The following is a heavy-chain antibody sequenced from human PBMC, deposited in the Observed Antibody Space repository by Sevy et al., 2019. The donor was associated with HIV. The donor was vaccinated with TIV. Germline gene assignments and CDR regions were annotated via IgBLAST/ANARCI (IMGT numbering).Heavy chain of an antibody. CDR2: IIPIFGTA. Sequence: ASVKVSCKASGGTFSSYAISWVRQAPGQGLEWMGGIIPIFGTANYAQTFQGRVTITADESTSTAYMELSSLRSEDTAVYYCARGGKPYSSSWPAFDIWGQGTMVTVSS. CDR1: GGTFSSYA. CDR3: ARGGKPYSSSWPAFDI. D-gene: IGHD6-13*01. V-gene: IGHV1-69*13. J-gene: IGHJ3*02.